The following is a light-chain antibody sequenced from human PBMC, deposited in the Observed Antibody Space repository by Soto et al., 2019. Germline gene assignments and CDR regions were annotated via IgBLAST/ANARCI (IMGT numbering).Light chain of an antibody. V-gene: IGLV2-14*01. Sequence: QSVLTQPASGSGSPGQSITISRTGTSSDIGGYNYVSWYQQHPGKAPKLMIYEVSNRPSGVYNRFSGSKSGNTASLTISGLQAEDEAYYYCSSFTSSSTGVFGGGTKVTVL. CDR1: SSDIGGYNY. CDR2: EVS. J-gene: IGLJ3*02. CDR3: SSFTSSSTGV.